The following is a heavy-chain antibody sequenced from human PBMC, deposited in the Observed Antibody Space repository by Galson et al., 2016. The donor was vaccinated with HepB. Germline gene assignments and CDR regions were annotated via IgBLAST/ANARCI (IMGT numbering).Heavy chain of an antibody. Sequence: SLRLSCAASGFTFSSYGIHWVRQAPGKGLEWVALIRFDGSNQYYADSVKGRFSISRDNSKNTLYLQMNSLRADDTAVYYCARDPEKRGLWFFDLWGRGTLVTVSS. V-gene: IGHV3-33*01. CDR2: IRFDGSNQ. D-gene: IGHD3/OR15-3a*01. CDR3: ARDPEKRGLWFFDL. CDR1: GFTFSSYG. J-gene: IGHJ2*01.